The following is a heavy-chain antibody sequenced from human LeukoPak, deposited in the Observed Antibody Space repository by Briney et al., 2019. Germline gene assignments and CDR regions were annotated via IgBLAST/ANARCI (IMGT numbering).Heavy chain of an antibody. J-gene: IGHJ5*02. CDR3: ARDMGQT. CDR2: IYTSGTT. V-gene: IGHV4-61*02. D-gene: IGHD3-10*01. Sequence: SEALSLTCTVSGVSISSGAYYWTWIRQAAGKGLEWIGRIYTSGTTDYNPSLKSRVSISLDTSKNQFSLNLSSVTAADTAVYYCARDMGQTWGQGTLVTVPS. CDR1: GVSISSGAYY.